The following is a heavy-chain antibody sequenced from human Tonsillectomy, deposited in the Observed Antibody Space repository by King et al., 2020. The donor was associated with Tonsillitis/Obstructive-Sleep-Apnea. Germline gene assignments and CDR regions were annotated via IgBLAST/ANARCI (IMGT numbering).Heavy chain of an antibody. Sequence: VQLVESGGGLVKPGGSLRLSCAASGFTFSDYYMSWVRKAPGKGREWVSYITSSGSYTNYADSVKGRFTISRDNAKNSLYLQMNSLRVEDTAVYYCALFYCALDYWGQGTRVTVSS. D-gene: IGHD2-8*02. CDR1: GFTFSDYY. V-gene: IGHV3-11*06. CDR3: ALFYCALDY. J-gene: IGHJ4*02. CDR2: ITSSGSYT.